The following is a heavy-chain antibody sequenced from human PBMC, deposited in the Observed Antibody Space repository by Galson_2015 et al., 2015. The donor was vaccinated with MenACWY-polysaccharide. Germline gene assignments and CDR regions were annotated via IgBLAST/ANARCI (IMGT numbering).Heavy chain of an antibody. Sequence: SLRLSCAASGFTFSTYAIHWVRQAPGKGLDWVAIISYDGTNKYYADSVKDRFTISRDNSENTMYLQMNSLSAEDTAAYYCARTYCSRTSCYGMDVWGQGTTVTVSS. J-gene: IGHJ6*02. CDR2: ISYDGTNK. D-gene: IGHD2-2*01. V-gene: IGHV3-30-3*01. CDR1: GFTFSTYA. CDR3: ARTYCSRTSCYGMDV.